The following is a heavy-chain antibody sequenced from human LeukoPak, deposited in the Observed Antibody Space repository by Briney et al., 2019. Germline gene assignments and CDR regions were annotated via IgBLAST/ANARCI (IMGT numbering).Heavy chain of an antibody. D-gene: IGHD3-16*02. CDR3: ARDWGIMITFGGVIVMGY. J-gene: IGHJ4*02. V-gene: IGHV1-18*01. CDR2: XSAYNGNT. Sequence: XSAYNGNTNYAQKLQGRVTMTTDTSTSTAYMELRSLRSDDTAVYYCARDWGIMITFGGVIVMGYWGQGTLVTVSS.